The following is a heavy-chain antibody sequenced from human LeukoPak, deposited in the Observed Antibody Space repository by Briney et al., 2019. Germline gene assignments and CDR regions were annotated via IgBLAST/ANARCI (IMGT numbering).Heavy chain of an antibody. Sequence: GGSLRLSCAASGFTFSSYAMSWVRQAPGKGLEWVSAISGSGGSTYYADSVKGRFTISRDNSKNTLYLQMNSLRAEDTAVYYCARSYYYDSSGYYYPYYFDYWGQGTLVTVSS. J-gene: IGHJ4*02. V-gene: IGHV3-23*01. D-gene: IGHD3-22*01. CDR2: ISGSGGST. CDR1: GFTFSSYA. CDR3: ARSYYYDSSGYYYPYYFDY.